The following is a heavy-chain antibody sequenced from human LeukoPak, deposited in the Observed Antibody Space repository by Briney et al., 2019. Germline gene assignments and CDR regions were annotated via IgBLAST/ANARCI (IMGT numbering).Heavy chain of an antibody. D-gene: IGHD2-2*01. Sequence: SQTLSLTCTVSGGSISSGGYYWSWIRQPPGKGLEWIGYIYHSGSTYYNPSLKSRVTISVDRSKNQFSLKLSSVTAADTAVYYCARDVPYCSSTSCHDAFDIWGQGTMVTVSS. V-gene: IGHV4-30-2*01. CDR1: GGSISSGGYY. J-gene: IGHJ3*02. CDR2: IYHSGST. CDR3: ARDVPYCSSTSCHDAFDI.